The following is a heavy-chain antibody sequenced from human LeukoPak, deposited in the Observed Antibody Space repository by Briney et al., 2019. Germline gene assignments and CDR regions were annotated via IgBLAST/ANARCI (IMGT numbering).Heavy chain of an antibody. J-gene: IGHJ6*03. CDR2: INPSGGST. CDR1: GYTFTSYY. V-gene: IGHV1-46*01. Sequence: ASVKVSCKASGYTFTSYYMHWVRQAPGQGLEWMGIINPSGGSTSYAQKFQGRVTITADESTSTAYMELSSLRSEDTAVYYCARARGDIVVVPAATPPHYYYYYMDVWGKGTTVTVSS. D-gene: IGHD2-2*01. CDR3: ARARGDIVVVPAATPPHYYYYYMDV.